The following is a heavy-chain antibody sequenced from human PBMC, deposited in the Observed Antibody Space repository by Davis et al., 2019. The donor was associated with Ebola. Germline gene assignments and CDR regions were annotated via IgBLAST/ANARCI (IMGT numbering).Heavy chain of an antibody. V-gene: IGHV1-46*03. CDR3: TTPGGQDSGYDVFDI. J-gene: IGHJ3*02. Sequence: ASVKVSCKASGYSFTNYYMHWVRQAPGQGLEWMGMINPNDGRTIYAQKFQGRVTVTRDTSTTTVYMDLSSLRSEDTALYYCTTPGGQDSGYDVFDIWGQRTMVTVSS. D-gene: IGHD5-12*01. CDR2: INPNDGRT. CDR1: GYSFTNYY.